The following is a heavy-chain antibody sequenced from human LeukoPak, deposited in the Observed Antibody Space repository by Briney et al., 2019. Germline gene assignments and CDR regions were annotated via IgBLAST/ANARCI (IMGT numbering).Heavy chain of an antibody. D-gene: IGHD5-12*01. V-gene: IGHV1-69*04. CDR1: GGTFSSYA. CDR2: IIPILGIA. J-gene: IGHJ4*02. Sequence: ASVKVSCKASGGTFSSYAISWVRQAPGQGLEWIGRIIPILGIANYAQKFQGRVTITADKSTSTAYMELSSLRSEDTAVYYCARGAPSGYDPAIDYWGQGTLVTVSS. CDR3: ARGAPSGYDPAIDY.